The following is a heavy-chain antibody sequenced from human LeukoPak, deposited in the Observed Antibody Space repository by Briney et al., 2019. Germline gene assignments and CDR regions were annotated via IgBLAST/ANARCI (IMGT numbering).Heavy chain of an antibody. CDR1: GGSFSGYY. V-gene: IGHV4-34*01. Sequence: PSETLSLACAVYGGSFSGYYWSWIRQPPGEGLEWIGEINHSGSTNYNPSLKSRVTISVDTSKNQFSLKLSSVTAADMAVYYCARGNQLLSYYYYGMDVWGQGTTVTVSS. J-gene: IGHJ6*02. CDR2: INHSGST. CDR3: ARGNQLLSYYYYGMDV. D-gene: IGHD2-2*01.